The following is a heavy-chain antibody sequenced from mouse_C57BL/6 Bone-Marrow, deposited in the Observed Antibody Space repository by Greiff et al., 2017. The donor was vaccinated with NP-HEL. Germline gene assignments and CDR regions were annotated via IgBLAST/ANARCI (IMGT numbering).Heavy chain of an antibody. CDR2: IDPETGGT. CDR3: TIYGNYSYWYFDV. Sequence: QVQLQQSGAELVRPGASVTLSCKASGYTFTDYEMHWVKQTPVHGLEWIGAIDPETGGTAYNQKFKGKAILTADKSSSTAYMELRSLTSEDSAVYYCTIYGNYSYWYFDVWGTGTTVTVSS. J-gene: IGHJ1*03. V-gene: IGHV1-15*01. CDR1: GYTFTDYE. D-gene: IGHD2-1*01.